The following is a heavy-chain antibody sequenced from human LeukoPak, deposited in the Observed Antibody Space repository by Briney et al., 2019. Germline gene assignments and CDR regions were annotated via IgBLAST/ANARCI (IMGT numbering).Heavy chain of an antibody. CDR1: GFTFDDYA. CDR2: ISWNSGSI. CDR3: AKRDYYYGMDV. Sequence: GGSLRLSCAASGFTFDDYAMHWARQAPGKGLEWVSGISWNSGSIGYADSVKGRFTISRDNAKNSLYLQMNSLRAEDTALYYCAKRDYYYGMDVWGQGTMVTVSS. V-gene: IGHV3-9*01. J-gene: IGHJ6*02.